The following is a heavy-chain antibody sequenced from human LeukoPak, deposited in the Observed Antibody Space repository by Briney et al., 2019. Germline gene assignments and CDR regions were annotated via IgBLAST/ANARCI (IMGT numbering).Heavy chain of an antibody. CDR2: IIPIFGTA. D-gene: IGHD6-13*01. CDR3: ARWGSIAAAGSPFDY. CDR1: GGTFSSYA. Sequence: SVKVSCKASGGTFSSYAISWVRQAPGQGLEWMGGIIPIFGTANYAQKFQGRVTITADESTSTAYMELSSLRSEDTAVYYCARWGSIAAAGSPFDYWGQGTLVTVSS. J-gene: IGHJ4*02. V-gene: IGHV1-69*13.